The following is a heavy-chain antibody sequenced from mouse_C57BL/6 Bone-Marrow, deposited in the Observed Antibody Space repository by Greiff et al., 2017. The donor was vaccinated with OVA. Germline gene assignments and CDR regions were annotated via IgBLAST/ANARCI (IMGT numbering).Heavy chain of an antibody. V-gene: IGHV5-16*01. D-gene: IGHD1-1*01. Sequence: EVQLVESEGGLVQPGSSMKLSCTASGFTFSDYYMAWVRQVPEKGLEWVANINYDGSSTYYLDSLKSRFIISRDNAKNILYLQMSSLKSEDTATYYGARDGGYGSSSYAMDYWGQGTSVTVSS. CDR2: INYDGSST. CDR1: GFTFSDYY. CDR3: ARDGGYGSSSYAMDY. J-gene: IGHJ4*01.